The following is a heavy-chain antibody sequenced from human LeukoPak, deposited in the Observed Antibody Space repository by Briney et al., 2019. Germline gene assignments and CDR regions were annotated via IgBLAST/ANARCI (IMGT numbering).Heavy chain of an antibody. Sequence: PGGSLRLSCAVSGFTFSSYAMSWVRQAPGKGLEWVSAISGSGGTTYYADSVKGRFTISRDNSKNTLYLQMNSLRAEDTALYYCAKDAHDIVGSNSCNYWGQGTLVTVSS. V-gene: IGHV3-23*01. CDR1: GFTFSSYA. J-gene: IGHJ4*02. D-gene: IGHD2-2*01. CDR2: ISGSGGTT. CDR3: AKDAHDIVGSNSCNY.